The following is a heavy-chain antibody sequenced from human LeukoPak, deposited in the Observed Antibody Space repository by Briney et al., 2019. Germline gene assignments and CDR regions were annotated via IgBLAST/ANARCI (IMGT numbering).Heavy chain of an antibody. Sequence: PSETLSLTCTVSGYSISSGYYWGWIRQPPGKGLEWIGYIYHSGSTYYNPSLKSRVTISVDTSKNQFSLKMSSVTAADTAVYFCARGSYTISSGYYRPFDYWGHGTLVTVSS. CDR3: ARGSYTISSGYYRPFDY. J-gene: IGHJ4*01. CDR2: IYHSGST. D-gene: IGHD3-22*01. V-gene: IGHV4-38-2*02. CDR1: GYSISSGYY.